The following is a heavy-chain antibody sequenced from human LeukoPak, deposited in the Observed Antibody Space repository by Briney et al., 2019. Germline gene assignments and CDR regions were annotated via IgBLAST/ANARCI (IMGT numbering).Heavy chain of an antibody. D-gene: IGHD2-2*01. V-gene: IGHV4-39*01. CDR3: ARTDCSSTSCQTAD. CDR2: IYYSGRT. Sequence: PSETLSLTCTVSGGSISSSSYHWGWIRQPPGTGLEWIGNIYYSGRTYYNPSLKSRVTISVDPSKNRFSLNLSSVTAADTAVYYCARTDCSSTSCQTADWGQGTLVTVSS. CDR1: GGSISSSSYH. J-gene: IGHJ4*02.